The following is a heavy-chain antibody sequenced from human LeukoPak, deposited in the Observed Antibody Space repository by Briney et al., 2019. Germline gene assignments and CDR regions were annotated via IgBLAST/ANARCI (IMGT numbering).Heavy chain of an antibody. Sequence: GASVKVSCRASGYTFTSNGISRVRQAPGQGLEWMAWIIPYNGATTYAQELQGRVTVTTDASTSTAYMELRSLRSDDTAMYFCARLRGGIYSSRDAFDIWGQGTMVTVSS. J-gene: IGHJ3*02. CDR2: IIPYNGAT. CDR1: GYTFTSNG. CDR3: ARLRGGIYSSRDAFDI. D-gene: IGHD6-19*01. V-gene: IGHV1-18*01.